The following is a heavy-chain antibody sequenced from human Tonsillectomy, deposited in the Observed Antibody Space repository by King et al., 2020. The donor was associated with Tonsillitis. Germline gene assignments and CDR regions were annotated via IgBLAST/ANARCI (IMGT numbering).Heavy chain of an antibody. D-gene: IGHD1-1*01. Sequence: QLQESGPGLVKPSETLSLTCTVSGGSISSYYWSWIRQPPGKGLEWIGYIYYSGSTNYNPSLKSRVTISVDTSKNQFSLKLSSVTAADTAVYYWARENWNAGSEYYFDYWGQGTLVTVSS. CDR1: GGSISSYY. CDR3: ARENWNAGSEYYFDY. J-gene: IGHJ4*02. CDR2: IYYSGST. V-gene: IGHV4-59*01.